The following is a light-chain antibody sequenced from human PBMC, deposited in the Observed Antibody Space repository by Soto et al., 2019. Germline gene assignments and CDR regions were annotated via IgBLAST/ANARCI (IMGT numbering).Light chain of an antibody. CDR3: QQYDNLPPFT. Sequence: DIQMTQSPSSLSASVGDRVTITCRASQSISSYLNWYQQKPGKAPKLLIYDASNLETGVPSRFSGSGSGTDFTFTISSLQPEDIATYYCQQYDNLPPFTFGQGTRLET. V-gene: IGKV1-33*01. J-gene: IGKJ5*01. CDR2: DAS. CDR1: QSISSY.